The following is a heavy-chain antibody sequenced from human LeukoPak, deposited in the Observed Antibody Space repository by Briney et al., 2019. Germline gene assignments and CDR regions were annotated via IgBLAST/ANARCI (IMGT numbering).Heavy chain of an antibody. CDR1: GYTFTGYY. V-gene: IGHV1-2*02. J-gene: IGHJ4*02. Sequence: ASVKVSCKSSGYTFTGYYMHWVRQAPGQGLEEMGWINPNSGGTNYAQKFQGSVTMTRDTSMSTVYMEQSTRRSDNTAVYYCARSYSSSSHYYDSSGYPDYWGQGTLVTVSS. CDR2: INPNSGGT. D-gene: IGHD3-22*01. CDR3: ARSYSSSSHYYDSSGYPDY.